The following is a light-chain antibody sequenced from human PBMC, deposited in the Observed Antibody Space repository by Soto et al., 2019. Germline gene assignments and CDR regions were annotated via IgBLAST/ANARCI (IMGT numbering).Light chain of an antibody. CDR2: DAS. V-gene: IGKV1-5*01. CDR1: QSISGW. CDR3: QHYNSYPWT. J-gene: IGKJ1*01. Sequence: DIQMTQSPSTLSASVGDRVTITCRASQSISGWLAWYQQRPGKAPKLLIYDASTLESGVPSRFSGSGSGTEFTLTISSLQTDDFATDYCQHYNSYPWTFGQGTKVEIK.